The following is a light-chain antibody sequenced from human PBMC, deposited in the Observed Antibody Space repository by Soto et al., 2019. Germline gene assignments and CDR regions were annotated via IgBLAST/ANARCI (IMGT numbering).Light chain of an antibody. CDR2: DAS. CDR1: QSVSSSR. Sequence: LVLTQSPGTLSLSPGERGTLSCRASQSVSSSRLAWYQQKPGQAPRLLIYDASTRATGIPDRFSAIGSGTDYTLNISRLEPEEFAVYYCQQYGNSPNTFGQGTRLEIK. J-gene: IGKJ5*01. V-gene: IGKV3-20*01. CDR3: QQYGNSPNT.